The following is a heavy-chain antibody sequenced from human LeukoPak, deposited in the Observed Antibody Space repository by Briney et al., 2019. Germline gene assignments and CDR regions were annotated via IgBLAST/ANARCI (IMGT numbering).Heavy chain of an antibody. CDR1: GFTFSSYS. V-gene: IGHV3-21*01. CDR2: ISSSSSYI. Sequence: GGSLRLSCAASGFTFSSYSMNWVRQAPGKGLEWVSSISSSSSYIYYADSVKGRFTISRDNAKDSLYLQMNGLRAEDTAVYYCARASMAYYFDYWGQGTLVTVSS. J-gene: IGHJ4*02. D-gene: IGHD2/OR15-2a*01. CDR3: ARASMAYYFDY.